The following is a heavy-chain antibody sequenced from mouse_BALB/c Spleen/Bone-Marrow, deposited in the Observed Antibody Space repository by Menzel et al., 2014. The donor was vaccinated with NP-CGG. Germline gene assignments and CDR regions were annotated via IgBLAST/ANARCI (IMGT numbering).Heavy chain of an antibody. D-gene: IGHD4-1*01. CDR1: GYTFTSSW. V-gene: IGHV1S130*01. J-gene: IGHJ2*01. CDR2: IHPNSGNT. CDR3: ARSGFDY. Sequence: VQLQQSGSVLVRPGASVKLSCKAPGYTFTSSWMHWAKQRPGQGLEWIGEIHPNSGNTNYNEKFKGKATLTVDTSSSTAYVDLSSLTSEDSAVFYCARSGFDYWGQGTTLTVSS.